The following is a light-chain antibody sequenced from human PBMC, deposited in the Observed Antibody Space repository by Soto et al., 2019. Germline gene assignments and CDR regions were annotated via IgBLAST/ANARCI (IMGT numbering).Light chain of an antibody. V-gene: IGKV1-39*01. Sequence: DIQMTQSPSSRSSSVGDRVTITCRASQSIGKHLNWYQQKPGKAPKFLVYGVSKLQSGVPSRFTGSGSGTDCTITVNDLKKEDFATYYGQQSYSSTTTFGQGTRLEIK. CDR1: QSIGKH. CDR3: QQSYSSTTT. CDR2: GVS. J-gene: IGKJ5*01.